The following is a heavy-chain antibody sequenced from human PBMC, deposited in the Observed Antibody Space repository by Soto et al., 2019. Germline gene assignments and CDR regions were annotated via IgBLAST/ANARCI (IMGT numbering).Heavy chain of an antibody. V-gene: IGHV3-66*01. CDR2: IYSGGST. J-gene: IGHJ4*02. D-gene: IGHD6-19*01. CDR1: GFTVSSNY. CDR3: ARRYSSGPIDY. Sequence: GGSLRLSCAASGFTVSSNYMSWVRQAPGKGLEWVSVIYSGGSTYYADSVKGRFTISRDNSKNTLYLQMNSLRAEDTAVYYCARRYSSGPIDYWGQGTLVTVSS.